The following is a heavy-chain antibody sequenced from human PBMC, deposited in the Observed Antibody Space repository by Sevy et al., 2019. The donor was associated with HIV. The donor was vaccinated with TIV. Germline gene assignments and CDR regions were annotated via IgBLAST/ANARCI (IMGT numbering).Heavy chain of an antibody. CDR3: ARGREWESASFLSH. CDR1: GFTFRTYA. J-gene: IGHJ4*02. D-gene: IGHD3-10*01. Sequence: GGSLRLSCAASGFTFRTYAFHWVRQTPGRGLEWIGLISSNGDNAFYANSVRGRFTISRDNSMNTLYLQMTSLTPDDTAVYYCARGREWESASFLSHWGQGTLVTVSS. CDR2: ISSNGDNA. V-gene: IGHV3-30-3*01.